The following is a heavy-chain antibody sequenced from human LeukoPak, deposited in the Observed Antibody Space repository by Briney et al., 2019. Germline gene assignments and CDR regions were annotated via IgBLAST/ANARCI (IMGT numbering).Heavy chain of an antibody. CDR2: INHSGST. D-gene: IGHD3-10*01. CDR3: ARGRVGSYSEFDY. V-gene: IGHV4-34*01. Sequence: SETLSLTCTVSGGSISSYYWSWIRQPAGKGLEWIGEINHSGSTNYNPSLKSRVTISVDTSKNQFSLKLSSVTAADTAVYYCARGRVGSYSEFDYWGQGTLVTVSS. J-gene: IGHJ4*02. CDR1: GGSISSYY.